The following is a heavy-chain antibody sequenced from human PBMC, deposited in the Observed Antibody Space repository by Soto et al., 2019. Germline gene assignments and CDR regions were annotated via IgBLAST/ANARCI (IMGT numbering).Heavy chain of an antibody. Sequence: EVQLLESGGGLVQPGGSLRLSCAASGFTFSSYAMSWVRQAPGKGLEWVSTIRASGSSSYYTDSVKGRFTISRDNSKNTLYLHMNSLGADDTALYYCAKVGTYYYDICGYSGYWGQGTLVTVSS. CDR3: AKVGTYYYDICGYSGY. J-gene: IGHJ4*02. V-gene: IGHV3-23*01. CDR2: IRASGSSS. CDR1: GFTFSSYA. D-gene: IGHD3-22*01.